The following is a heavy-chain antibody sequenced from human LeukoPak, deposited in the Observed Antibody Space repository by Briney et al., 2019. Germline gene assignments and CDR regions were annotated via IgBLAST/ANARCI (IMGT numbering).Heavy chain of an antibody. CDR2: IYYSGST. J-gene: IGHJ4*02. V-gene: IGHV4-59*01. CDR3: ARAVSGFDY. D-gene: IGHD6-25*01. Sequence: SETXXLTCTVSGGSISSXYWSXIXQXPGKGLEWIGYIYYSGSTNYNPSLKSRVTISVDTSKNQFSLKLSSVTAADTAVYYCARAVSGFDYWGQGTLVTVSS. CDR1: GGSISSXY.